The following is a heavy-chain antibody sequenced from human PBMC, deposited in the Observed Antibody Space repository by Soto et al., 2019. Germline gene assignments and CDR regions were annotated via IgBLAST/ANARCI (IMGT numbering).Heavy chain of an antibody. CDR2: ISTSGGRT. V-gene: IGHV3-23*01. CDR3: AKGQSTHAV. CDR1: GFSFSSYA. D-gene: IGHD4-4*01. J-gene: IGHJ6*02. Sequence: EGLLLESGGGLVQPGGSLRLSCAASGFSFSSYAMSWVRQVPGKGLEWVSGISTSGGRTFYADSVKGRFTISRDNFESKVYLQMNSLRGEDTALYYCAKGQSTHAVWGQGTTVTVSS.